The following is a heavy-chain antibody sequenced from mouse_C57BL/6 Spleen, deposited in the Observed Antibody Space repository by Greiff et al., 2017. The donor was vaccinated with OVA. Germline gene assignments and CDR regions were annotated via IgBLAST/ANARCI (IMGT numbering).Heavy chain of an antibody. V-gene: IGHV1-22*01. D-gene: IGHD2-5*01. CDR2: INPNNGGT. CDR1: GYTFTDSN. J-gene: IGHJ1*03. Sequence: VQLQQSGPELVKPGASVKMSCKASGYTFTDSNMHWVKQSHGKSLEWIGYINPNNGGTSYNQKFKGKATLTVNKSSSTAYMELRSLTSEESAVYYCARGAEGYSNYVHFDVWGTGTTVTVSS. CDR3: ARGAEGYSNYVHFDV.